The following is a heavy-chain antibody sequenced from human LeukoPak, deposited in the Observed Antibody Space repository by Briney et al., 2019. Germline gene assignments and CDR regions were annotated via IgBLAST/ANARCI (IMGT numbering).Heavy chain of an antibody. Sequence: GASAKVSCKASGYAFTSYGISWVRQAPGQGLEWMGWISAYNGNTNYAQKLQGRVTMTTDTSTSTAYMELRSLRSDDTAVYYCARDIVVVPAAMREVWFDPWGQGTLVTVSS. D-gene: IGHD2-2*01. J-gene: IGHJ5*02. CDR1: GYAFTSYG. V-gene: IGHV1-18*01. CDR2: ISAYNGNT. CDR3: ARDIVVVPAAMREVWFDP.